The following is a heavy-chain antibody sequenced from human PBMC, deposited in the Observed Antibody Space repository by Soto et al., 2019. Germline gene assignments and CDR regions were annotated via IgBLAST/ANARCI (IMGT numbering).Heavy chain of an antibody. D-gene: IGHD6-6*01. J-gene: IGHJ4*02. Sequence: PSETLSLTCTVSGGSISSSSYYWGWIRQPPGKGLEWIGSIYYSGSTYYSPSLKSRVTISVDTSKNQFSLKLSSVTAADTAVYYCARIAARTIDYWGQGTLVTVSS. CDR1: GGSISSSSYY. V-gene: IGHV4-39*01. CDR2: IYYSGST. CDR3: ARIAARTIDY.